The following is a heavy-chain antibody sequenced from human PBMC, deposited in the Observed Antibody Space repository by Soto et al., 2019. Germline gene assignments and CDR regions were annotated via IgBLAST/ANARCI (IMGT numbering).Heavy chain of an antibody. CDR3: ARGRLGRLGVYGSTIRYRPGRWFDP. D-gene: IGHD2-2*01. CDR2: INHSGST. Sequence: XGTLALTCAVYGGSFSGYYWSGIRQPPGKGLEWIGEINHSGSTNYNPSLKSRVTISVDTSTNQFSLKLSSVTAADTAVYYCARGRLGRLGVYGSTIRYRPGRWFDPWGQGTLVTVSS. J-gene: IGHJ5*02. CDR1: GGSFSGYY. V-gene: IGHV4-34*01.